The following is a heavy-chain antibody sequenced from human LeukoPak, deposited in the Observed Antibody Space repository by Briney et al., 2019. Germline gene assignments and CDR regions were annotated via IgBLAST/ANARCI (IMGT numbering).Heavy chain of an antibody. CDR2: ISVSGDST. J-gene: IGHJ4*02. D-gene: IGHD6-13*01. CDR3: AKTIGSSWSFDY. V-gene: IGHV3-23*01. CDR1: GFTVSSNY. Sequence: GGSLRLSCAASGFTVSSNYMSWVRQAPGKGLECVSGISVSGDSTYYADSVKGRFTISRDNSKNTLYLQMNSLRAEDTAIYYCAKTIGSSWSFDYWGQGTLVTVSS.